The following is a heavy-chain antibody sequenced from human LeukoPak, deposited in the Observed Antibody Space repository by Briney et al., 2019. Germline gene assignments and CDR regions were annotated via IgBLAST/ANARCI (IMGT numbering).Heavy chain of an antibody. J-gene: IGHJ4*02. D-gene: IGHD2-2*01. Sequence: SQTLSLTCAISGDSVSSNSAVWNWIRQSPSRGLEWLGSTSYRAKWYNDYAGSVKSRITINPATSKNQFSLQLSYVTPEDTAVYYCTRALSNSPFDSWGQGTLVTVSS. CDR3: TRALSNSPFDS. V-gene: IGHV6-1*01. CDR2: TSYRAKWYN. CDR1: GDSVSSNSAV.